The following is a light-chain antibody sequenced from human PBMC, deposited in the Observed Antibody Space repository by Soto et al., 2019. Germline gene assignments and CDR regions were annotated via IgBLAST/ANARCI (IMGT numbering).Light chain of an antibody. J-gene: IGKJ1*01. V-gene: IGKV3-15*01. CDR2: GAS. CDR3: QQYNVWPRP. CDR1: QSVSND. Sequence: EIVMTQSPGTLSVSPGERATLSCRASQSVSNDLAWIQQKPGQPPRLLIYGASTRATGIPARFTGSGFGTDFTLTISSLQPEDFAVYSCQQYNVWPRPFGQGTKV.